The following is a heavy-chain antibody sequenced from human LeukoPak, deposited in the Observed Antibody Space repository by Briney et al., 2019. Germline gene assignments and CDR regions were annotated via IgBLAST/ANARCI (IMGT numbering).Heavy chain of an antibody. CDR3: ARYGGNSVRNWSDP. CDR1: GGSFSVYY. Sequence: SETLSLTCAVYGGSFSVYYWKWIRQPPGKGLEWIGDINHSGGTNYNPSLKSRVTISVDTSKNQFSLKLNSVSAEDTAVYYWARYGGNSVRNWSDPWGQGTPVIVSS. J-gene: IGHJ5*02. D-gene: IGHD4-23*01. V-gene: IGHV4-34*01. CDR2: INHSGGT.